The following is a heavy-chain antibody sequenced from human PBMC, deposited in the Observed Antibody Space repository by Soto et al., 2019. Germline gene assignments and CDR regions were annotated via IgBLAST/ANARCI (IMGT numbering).Heavy chain of an antibody. CDR3: ARATRGHILAGINNWFDP. CDR1: GGSISSGGYY. CDR2: IYYSGST. Sequence: SETLSLTXTVSGGSISSGGYYWSWIRQQPGKGLEWIGYIYYSGSTYYNPSLKSRVTISVDTSKNQFSLKLSSVTAADTAVYYCARATRGHILAGINNWFDPWGQGTLVTVS. D-gene: IGHD5-12*01. J-gene: IGHJ5*02. V-gene: IGHV4-31*02.